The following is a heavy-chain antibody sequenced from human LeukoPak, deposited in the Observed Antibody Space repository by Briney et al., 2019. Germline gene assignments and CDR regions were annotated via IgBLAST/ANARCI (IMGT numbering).Heavy chain of an antibody. CDR1: GFILSRHW. V-gene: IGHV3-7*01. Sequence: GGSLRLSCAASGFILSRHWMSWVRQAPGKGLEWVANIKKDGSEKYYVDSVLGRFTISRDNAENSLYLQMNSLRAEDTAVYHCARGGPTELDFDYWGQGTLVTVSS. CDR3: ARGGPTELDFDY. D-gene: IGHD1-7*01. J-gene: IGHJ4*02. CDR2: IKKDGSEK.